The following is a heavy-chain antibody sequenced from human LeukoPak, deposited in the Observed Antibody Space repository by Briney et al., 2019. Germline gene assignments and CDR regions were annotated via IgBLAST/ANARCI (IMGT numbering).Heavy chain of an antibody. Sequence: SETLSLTCTVSGGSISSSSYYWGWIRQPPGKGLEWNGSIYYSGSTYYNPSLKSRVTISVDTSKNQFSLKLSSVTAADTAVYYCARALWFEAPFDYWGQGTLVTVSS. CDR2: IYYSGST. J-gene: IGHJ4*02. CDR1: GGSISSSSYY. D-gene: IGHD3-10*01. V-gene: IGHV4-39*01. CDR3: ARALWFEAPFDY.